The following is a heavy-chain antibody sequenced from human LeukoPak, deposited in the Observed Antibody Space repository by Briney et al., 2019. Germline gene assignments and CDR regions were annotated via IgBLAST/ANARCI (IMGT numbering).Heavy chain of an antibody. CDR3: AKEGIAVAGPDAFDI. Sequence: GASVKVSCKASGYTFTTYYMHWVRQAPGQGLEWMGIINPSGGSTTYPQKFQGRVTMTRDMSTSTVYMELSSLRSEDTAVYYCAKEGIAVAGPDAFDIWGQGTMVTVSS. CDR2: INPSGGST. V-gene: IGHV1-46*01. D-gene: IGHD6-19*01. J-gene: IGHJ3*02. CDR1: GYTFTTYY.